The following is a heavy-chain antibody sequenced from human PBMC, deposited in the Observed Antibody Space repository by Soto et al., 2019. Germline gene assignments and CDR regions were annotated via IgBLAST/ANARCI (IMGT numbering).Heavy chain of an antibody. Sequence: DVQLVESGGGLIQPGGSLRLSCEASGLTVTVKKYVAWVRQAPGKGLEWVSGVYDTDGIYYADSGKGRFTSSRDNSKTIVYLEMNSLTPDDTAVYYCATWRLREHAYDIWGLGTTVTVSS. CDR3: ATWRLREHAYDI. J-gene: IGHJ3*02. CDR1: GLTVTVKKY. V-gene: IGHV3-53*01. CDR2: VYDTDGI. D-gene: IGHD4-17*01.